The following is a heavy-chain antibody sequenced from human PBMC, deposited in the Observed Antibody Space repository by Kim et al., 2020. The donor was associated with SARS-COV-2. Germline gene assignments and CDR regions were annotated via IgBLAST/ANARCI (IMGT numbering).Heavy chain of an antibody. CDR3: ARDGSYWGGYYYYGMDV. CDR2: ISAYNGNT. CDR1: GYTFTSYG. Sequence: ASVKVSCKASGYTFTSYGISWVRQAPGQGLEWMGWISAYNGNTNYAQKLQGRVTMTTDTSTSTAYMELRSLRSDDTAVYYCARDGSYWGGYYYYGMDVWGQGTTVTVSS. V-gene: IGHV1-18*01. D-gene: IGHD1-26*01. J-gene: IGHJ6*02.